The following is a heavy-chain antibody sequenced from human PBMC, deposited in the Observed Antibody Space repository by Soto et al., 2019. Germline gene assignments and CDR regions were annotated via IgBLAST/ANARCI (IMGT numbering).Heavy chain of an antibody. CDR3: ARLGYDILTCYSKALHYYYGMDV. Sequence: VASVKVSCKASGGTFSSYAISWVRQAPGQGLEWMGGIIPIFGTANYAQKFQGRVTITADESTSTAYMELSSLRSEDTAVYYCARLGYDILTCYSKALHYYYGMDVWG. D-gene: IGHD3-9*01. CDR2: IIPIFGTA. CDR1: GGTFSSYA. J-gene: IGHJ6*02. V-gene: IGHV1-69*13.